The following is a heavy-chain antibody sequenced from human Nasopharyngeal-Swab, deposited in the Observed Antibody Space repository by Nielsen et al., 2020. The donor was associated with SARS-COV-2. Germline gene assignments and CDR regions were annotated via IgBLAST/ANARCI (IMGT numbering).Heavy chain of an antibody. CDR3: ARGQDGAAAAL. Sequence: SETLSLTSALEGWSFSGYYWSWSRQLPGKALAWLGAFNHSGGTRYIPSRKSRVIISVDTSKNQLSLKLTSLTAADTAMYYCARGQDGAAAALWGQGTLVTVSS. CDR2: FNHSGGT. D-gene: IGHD6-13*01. CDR1: GWSFSGYY. J-gene: IGHJ4*02. V-gene: IGHV4-34*01.